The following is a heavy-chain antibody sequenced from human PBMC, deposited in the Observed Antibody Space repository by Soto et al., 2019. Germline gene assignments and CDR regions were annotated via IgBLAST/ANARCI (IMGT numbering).Heavy chain of an antibody. D-gene: IGHD6-19*01. CDR1: GYSFTIYW. CDR2: IYPGESDT. V-gene: IGHV5-51*01. J-gene: IGHJ3*02. CDR3: ESGGDSSGWDDAFDI. Sequence: HGESLKISCKCSGYSFTIYWIGWVRQMPGKGMEWMGIIYPGESDTRYSPSFQGQVTISADKSISTAYLQWSSLKASDTAMYHCESGGDSSGWDDAFDIWGQGTMVTVSS.